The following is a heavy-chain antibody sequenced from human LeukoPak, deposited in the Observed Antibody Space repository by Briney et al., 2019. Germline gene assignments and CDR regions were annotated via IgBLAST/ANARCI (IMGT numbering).Heavy chain of an antibody. Sequence: HPGGSLRLSCAASGFTFSSYAMHWVRQAPGKGLEWVAVISYDGSNKYYADSVKGRFTISRDNSKNTLYLQMNSLRAEDTAVYYCARVGPGGSETPFDYWGQGTLVTVSS. D-gene: IGHD3-10*01. CDR1: GFTFSSYA. V-gene: IGHV3-30-3*01. J-gene: IGHJ4*02. CDR2: ISYDGSNK. CDR3: ARVGPGGSETPFDY.